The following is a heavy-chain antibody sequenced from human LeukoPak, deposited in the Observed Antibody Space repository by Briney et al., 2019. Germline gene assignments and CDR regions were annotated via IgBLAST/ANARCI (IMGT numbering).Heavy chain of an antibody. CDR2: ISSSSSYI. CDR3: ARDRWLVSWYFDL. CDR1: GFTFGGYA. Sequence: GGSLRLSCTASGFTFGGYAMSWFRQAPGKGLEWVSSISSSSSYIYYADSVKGRFTISRDNAKNSLYLQMNSLRAEDTAVYYCARDRWLVSWYFDLWGRGTLVTVSS. J-gene: IGHJ2*01. V-gene: IGHV3-21*01. D-gene: IGHD6-19*01.